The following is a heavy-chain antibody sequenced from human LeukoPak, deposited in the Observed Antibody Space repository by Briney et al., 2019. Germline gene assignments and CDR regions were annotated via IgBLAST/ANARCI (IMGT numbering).Heavy chain of an antibody. V-gene: IGHV4-39*07. Sequence: SETLSLTCTVSGDSISKDYYCWAWIRQPPRKGLEWVGTIYNNANTYYNPPLESRVTMSVDTSKNQISLTLTSVTAADTAVYYCARDHIDGFNPNNWFDPWGQGTLVTVSS. CDR2: IYNNANT. CDR3: ARDHIDGFNPNNWFDP. CDR1: GDSISKDYYC. J-gene: IGHJ5*02. D-gene: IGHD5-24*01.